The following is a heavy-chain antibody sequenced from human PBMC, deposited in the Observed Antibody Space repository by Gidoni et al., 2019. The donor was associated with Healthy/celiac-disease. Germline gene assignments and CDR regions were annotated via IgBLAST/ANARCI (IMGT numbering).Heavy chain of an antibody. J-gene: IGHJ6*02. CDR1: GFPFSSYS. CDR3: ARVGAWELRHGMDV. V-gene: IGHV3-21*01. Sequence: EVQLVESGGGLVKPGGSLRLSCAASGFPFSSYSMNWVRQAPGKGLEWFSSMSSSSSYIYYADSVKGRFTISRDNAKNSLYLQMNSLRAEDTAVYYCARVGAWELRHGMDVWGQGTTVTVSS. CDR2: MSSSSSYI. D-gene: IGHD1-26*01.